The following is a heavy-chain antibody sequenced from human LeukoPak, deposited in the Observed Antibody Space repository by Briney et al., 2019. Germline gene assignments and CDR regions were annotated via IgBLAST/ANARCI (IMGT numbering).Heavy chain of an antibody. CDR2: MKPNSGNT. Sequence: ASVKVSCKASGYTFTSYDISWVRQATGQGLEWMGWMKPNSGNTGYAQKFQGRVTMTRNTSISTAYMELSSLRSEDTAVYYCARGSVAAADMDVWGKGTTVTVSS. V-gene: IGHV1-8*01. CDR3: ARGSVAAADMDV. CDR1: GYTFTSYD. D-gene: IGHD6-13*01. J-gene: IGHJ6*03.